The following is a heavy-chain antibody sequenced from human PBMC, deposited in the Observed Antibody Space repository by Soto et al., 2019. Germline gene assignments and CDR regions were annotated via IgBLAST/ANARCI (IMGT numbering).Heavy chain of an antibody. CDR3: ARGHCSGGSCYYYYMDV. D-gene: IGHD2-15*01. Sequence: PSETLSLTCAVSGGSISSSNWWSWVRQPPGKGLEWIGEIYHTGSTNYNPSLKSRVTISVDTSKNLFSLKLSSVTAADTAVYYCARGHCSGGSCYYYYMDVWGKGTTVTVSS. J-gene: IGHJ6*03. CDR2: IYHTGST. CDR1: GGSISSSNW. V-gene: IGHV4-4*02.